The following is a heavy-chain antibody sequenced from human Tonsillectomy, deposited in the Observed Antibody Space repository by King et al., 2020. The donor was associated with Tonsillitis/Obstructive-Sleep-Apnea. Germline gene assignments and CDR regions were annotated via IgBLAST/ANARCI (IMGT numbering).Heavy chain of an antibody. CDR1: GYTFTGYY. CDR2: INPNSGGT. CDR3: ASDPGIEPESSGWFPYNYYYLDV. D-gene: IGHD6-19*01. Sequence: QLVQSGAEVKKPGASVKVSCKASGYTFTGYYMHWVRQAPGQGLEWMGRINPNSGGTNYAQKFQGRVTMTRDTYISTAYMELSRLRSDDTAVYYCASDPGIEPESSGWFPYNYYYLDVWGKGTTVTVSS. V-gene: IGHV1-2*06. J-gene: IGHJ6*03.